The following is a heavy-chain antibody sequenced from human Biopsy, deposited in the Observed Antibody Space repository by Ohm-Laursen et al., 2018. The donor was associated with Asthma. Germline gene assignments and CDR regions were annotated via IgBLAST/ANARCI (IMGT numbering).Heavy chain of an antibody. Sequence: TLSLTCSVYGGSFSGNYWSWMRQPPGKGLEWSGEINHSGSTNYNPSLKSRVTITVDTSKNQFSLKMSSVTAADTAVYYCARITNDRIAAAGRYYYYGMDVWGQGTTVTVPS. CDR3: ARITNDRIAAAGRYYYYGMDV. CDR1: GGSFSGNY. D-gene: IGHD6-13*01. CDR2: INHSGST. J-gene: IGHJ6*02. V-gene: IGHV4-34*01.